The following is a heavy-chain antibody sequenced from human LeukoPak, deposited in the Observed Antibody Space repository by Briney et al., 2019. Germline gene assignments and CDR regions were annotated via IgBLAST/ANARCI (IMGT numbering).Heavy chain of an antibody. D-gene: IGHD6-13*01. CDR1: GFTFSSYW. V-gene: IGHV3-74*01. Sequence: GGSLRLSCAASGFTFSSYWMHWVRQAPGKGLVWVSRINSDGSSTSYADSVKGRFTITRDNAENTLYLQINSLRAEDTAVYYCARATIAAAAIFSYWGQGTLVTVSP. CDR3: ARATIAAAAIFSY. J-gene: IGHJ4*02. CDR2: INSDGSST.